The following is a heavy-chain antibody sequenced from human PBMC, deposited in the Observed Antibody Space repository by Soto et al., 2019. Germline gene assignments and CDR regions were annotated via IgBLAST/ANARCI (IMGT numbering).Heavy chain of an antibody. CDR3: AAEGIAARRRYYYGMDV. V-gene: IGHV3-23*01. J-gene: IGHJ6*02. Sequence: PXVSLRLSFAASGFTFSSYSMSWVRQAPGKGLEWVSAISGSGGSTYYADSVKGRFTISRDNSKNTLYLQMNSLRAEDTAVYYCAAEGIAARRRYYYGMDVWGQGTTVTVSS. D-gene: IGHD6-6*01. CDR2: ISGSGGST. CDR1: GFTFSSYS.